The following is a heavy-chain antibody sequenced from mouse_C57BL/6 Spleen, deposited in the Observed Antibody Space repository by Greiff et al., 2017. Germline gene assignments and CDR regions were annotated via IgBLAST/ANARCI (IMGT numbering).Heavy chain of an antibody. D-gene: IGHD2-5*01. V-gene: IGHV1-82*01. CDR3: ARDSKGAMDY. J-gene: IGHJ4*01. Sequence: QVQLKQSGPELVKPGASVKISCKASGYAFSSSWMNWVKQRPGKGLEWIGRIYPGDGDTNYNGKFKGKATLTADKSSSTAYMKLSSHKSEDSAVYFCARDSKGAMDYWGQGTSVTVSS. CDR2: IYPGDGDT. CDR1: GYAFSSSW.